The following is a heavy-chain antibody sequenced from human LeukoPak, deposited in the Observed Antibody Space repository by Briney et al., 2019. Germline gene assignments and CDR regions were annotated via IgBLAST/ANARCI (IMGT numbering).Heavy chain of an antibody. V-gene: IGHV4-34*01. J-gene: IGHJ4*02. Sequence: SETLSLTCAVYGGSFSGYYWSWIRQPPGKGLEWIGEINHSGSTNYNPSLKSRVTISVDTSKNQFSLKLSSVTAADTAVYYCARGPSGYDYDYWAREPWSPSPQ. CDR2: INHSGST. CDR1: GGSFSGYY. CDR3: ARGPSGYDYDY. D-gene: IGHD5-12*01.